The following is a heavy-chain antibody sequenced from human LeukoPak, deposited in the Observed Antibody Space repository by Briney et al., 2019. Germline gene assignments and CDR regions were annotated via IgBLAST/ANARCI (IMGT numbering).Heavy chain of an antibody. V-gene: IGHV4-39*01. CDR2: IYYSGST. CDR3: ARGITMIVVVIHDWYFDL. J-gene: IGHJ2*01. Sequence: SETLSLTCTVSGGSISSYYWGWIRQPPGKGLEWIGSIYYSGSTSYNPSLKSRVTISVDTSKNQFSLKLSSVTAADTAVYYCARGITMIVVVIHDWYFDLWGRGTLVTVSS. D-gene: IGHD3-22*01. CDR1: GGSISSYY.